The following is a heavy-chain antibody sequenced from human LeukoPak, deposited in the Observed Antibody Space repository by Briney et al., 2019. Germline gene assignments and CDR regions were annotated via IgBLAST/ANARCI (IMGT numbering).Heavy chain of an antibody. J-gene: IGHJ4*02. CDR1: GFTFSSYS. CDR2: ISSSSSYI. D-gene: IGHD6-19*01. CDR3: ARSIAVAGTLTGGY. V-gene: IGHV3-21*01. Sequence: GGSLRLSCAASGFTFSSYSMNWVRQAPGKGLEWVSSISSSSSYIYYADSVKGRFTISRDNAKNSLCLQMNSLRAEDTAVYYCARSIAVAGTLTGGYWGQGTLVTVSS.